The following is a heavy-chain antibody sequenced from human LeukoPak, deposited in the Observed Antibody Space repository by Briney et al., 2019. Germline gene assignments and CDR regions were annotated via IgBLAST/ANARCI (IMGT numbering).Heavy chain of an antibody. CDR3: TTEEVDAFDI. CDR1: AFTFTTAW. V-gene: IGHV3-15*01. J-gene: IGHJ3*02. CDR2: IKSRTDGGTT. Sequence: GGSLRLSCAASAFTFTTAWMSWVRQAPGKGLEWVGRIKSRTDGGTTDYAAPVKGRFTISRDDSKNTLYLQMNSLKTEDTAVYYCTTEEVDAFDIWGQGTMVSVSS.